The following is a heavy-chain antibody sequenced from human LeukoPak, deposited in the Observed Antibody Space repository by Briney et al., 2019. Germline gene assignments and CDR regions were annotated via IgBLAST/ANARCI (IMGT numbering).Heavy chain of an antibody. CDR2: INPNSGGT. CDR3: ARERTGSSGDFDY. V-gene: IGHV1-2*04. Sequence: ASVKVSCKASGYTFTGYYMHWVRQAPGQGLEWMGWINPNSGGTNYAQKFQGWVTMTRDTSISTAYMELSRLRSDDTAVYYCARERTGSSGDFDYWGQGTLVTVSS. D-gene: IGHD3-22*01. J-gene: IGHJ4*02. CDR1: GYTFTGYY.